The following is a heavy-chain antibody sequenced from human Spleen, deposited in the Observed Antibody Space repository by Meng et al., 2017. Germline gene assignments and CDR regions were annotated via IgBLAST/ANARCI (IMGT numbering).Heavy chain of an antibody. Sequence: VNLGLFGDGGEKRGSWGGVSCQALGGTFSGYAISWFRQAPGQGLEWMGGIIPIFGSTNYARKFQGRVTMTADKSTSIAYMELRSLRSEDTAVYYCARGIMYSGTWSGDYWGQGTLVTVSS. CDR2: IIPIFGST. CDR1: GGTFSGYA. CDR3: ARGIMYSGTWSGDY. V-gene: IGHV1-69*06. D-gene: IGHD1-26*01. J-gene: IGHJ4*02.